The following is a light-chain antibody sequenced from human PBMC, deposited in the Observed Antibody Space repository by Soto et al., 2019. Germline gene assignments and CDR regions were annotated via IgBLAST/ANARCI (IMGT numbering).Light chain of an antibody. J-gene: IGKJ2*01. CDR3: QQLDRRPYA. CDR1: QDSSNY. CDR2: DAS. Sequence: DIQMTQSPPSLSASVGDRVTITCQASQDSSNYLNWYQHKPGTAPKLLISDASNCEAGVTSSFSGGGAGTHFTFTIRRLQPEDVATYYCQQLDRRPYAFGQGTKLAIK. V-gene: IGKV1-33*01.